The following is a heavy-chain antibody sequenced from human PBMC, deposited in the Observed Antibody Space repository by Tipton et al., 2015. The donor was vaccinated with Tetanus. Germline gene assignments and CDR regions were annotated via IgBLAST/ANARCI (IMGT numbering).Heavy chain of an antibody. J-gene: IGHJ5*02. CDR2: IYPGDSDT. D-gene: IGHD3-10*01. CDR3: ARLPKHYSASGST. V-gene: IGHV5-51*01. Sequence: VQLVQSGTEVKKPGESLKISCQGSGYNFNLYWIAWVRQMPGKGLEWMGIIYPGDSDTTYNPSFQGQVTISADKSISTAYLQWTSLRPSDTAIYFCARLPKHYSASGSTWGQGTLVTVSS. CDR1: GYNFNLYW.